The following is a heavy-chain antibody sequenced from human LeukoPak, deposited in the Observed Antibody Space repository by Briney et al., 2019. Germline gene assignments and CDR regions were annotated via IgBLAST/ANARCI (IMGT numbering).Heavy chain of an antibody. Sequence: QAGGSLRLSCAASGFTFSDYSMNWVRQAPGQGLKWVSYISTTSAHIYYADSVKGRFTISRDNAKNSLYLQMNSLRDEDTAVYYCATSWGRLDYWGHGTLVTVSS. D-gene: IGHD7-27*01. CDR1: GFTFSDYS. CDR3: ATSWGRLDY. V-gene: IGHV3-48*02. J-gene: IGHJ4*01. CDR2: ISTTSAHI.